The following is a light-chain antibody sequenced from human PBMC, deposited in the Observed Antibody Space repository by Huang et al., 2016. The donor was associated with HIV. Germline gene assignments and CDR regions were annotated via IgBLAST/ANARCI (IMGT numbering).Light chain of an antibody. CDR2: GAS. J-gene: IGKJ1*01. Sequence: DIQMTQSPSSLSASVGDRVTITCRAIQSISSYLSWYQQKPGKAPKLLIYGASILQSGVPSRFSGSGSRTDFTLTISSVQPEDLATYYCQQSYNTPWTFGQGTKVEIK. CDR1: QSISSY. V-gene: IGKV1-39*01. CDR3: QQSYNTPWT.